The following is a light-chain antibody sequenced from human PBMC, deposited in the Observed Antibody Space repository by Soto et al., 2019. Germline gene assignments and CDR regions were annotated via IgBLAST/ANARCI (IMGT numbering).Light chain of an antibody. J-gene: IGKJ2*01. CDR3: QQYYFWPPYT. CDR1: QTISSS. Sequence: EILMTQSPATLSVSPGERATLSCRASQTISSSLAWYQQKPAQAPRLLIYDAFTRATGIPARFSGSGSGTEFTLTISSLQSEDFAVYYCQQYYFWPPYTFGQGTKLEIK. V-gene: IGKV3-15*01. CDR2: DAF.